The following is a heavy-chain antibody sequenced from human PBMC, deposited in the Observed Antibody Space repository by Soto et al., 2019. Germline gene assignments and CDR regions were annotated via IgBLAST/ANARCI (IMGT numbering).Heavy chain of an antibody. J-gene: IGHJ4*02. CDR2: IYYSVIT. D-gene: IGHD3-22*01. CDR3: AFSGGWDNSGYLGRRYIFDY. Sequence: PSETLSLTCTVSGGSISSGGYYWSWIRQHPGKGLEWIGFIYYSVITYYIPFLMSRVTISVVASMIQFSLKLSSVTAVDTAVYYFAFSGGWDNSGYLGRRYIFDYWGQGTLVTVSS. V-gene: IGHV4-31*03. CDR1: GGSISSGGYY.